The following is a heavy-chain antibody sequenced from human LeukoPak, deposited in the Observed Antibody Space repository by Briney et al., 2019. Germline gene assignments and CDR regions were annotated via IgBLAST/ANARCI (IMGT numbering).Heavy chain of an antibody. CDR2: ISANNGDT. V-gene: IGHV1-18*01. Sequence: GASVKVSCKASGYTFTSYGIAWVRQAPGQGLQWMGWISANNGDTSYSQKLQGRVTMTTDTSTNTAYMELRSLTSDDTAVYYCAREPSGLLFDFWGQGTLVTVSS. D-gene: IGHD6-25*01. CDR3: AREPSGLLFDF. J-gene: IGHJ4*02. CDR1: GYTFTSYG.